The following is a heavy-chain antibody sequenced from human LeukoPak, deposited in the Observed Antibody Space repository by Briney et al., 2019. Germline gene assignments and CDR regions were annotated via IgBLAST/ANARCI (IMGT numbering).Heavy chain of an antibody. CDR3: ARIWRGSSSSNFDY. J-gene: IGHJ4*02. D-gene: IGHD6-6*01. CDR1: GGSISTYY. V-gene: IGHV4-59*01. Sequence: PSETLSLTCTVSGGSISTYYWSWIRQPPGKGLEWIGYIYYSGSTNYNPSLKSRVTISVDTSKNQFSLKLSSVTAADTAVYYCARIWRGSSSSNFDYWGQGTLVTVSS. CDR2: IYYSGST.